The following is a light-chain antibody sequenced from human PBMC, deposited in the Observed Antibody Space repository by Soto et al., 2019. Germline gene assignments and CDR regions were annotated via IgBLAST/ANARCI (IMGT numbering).Light chain of an antibody. CDR1: TSNIGAGYE. Sequence: QSVLTQPPSVSGAPGQRVTISCTGSTSNIGAGYEVHWYQQLPGTAPKLLVSGHNIRPSGVPDRFSGFKSGASASLVITGLQAEDEADYYCCSYAGSGTFVFGTGTKLTVL. V-gene: IGLV1-40*01. CDR2: GHN. CDR3: CSYAGSGTFV. J-gene: IGLJ1*01.